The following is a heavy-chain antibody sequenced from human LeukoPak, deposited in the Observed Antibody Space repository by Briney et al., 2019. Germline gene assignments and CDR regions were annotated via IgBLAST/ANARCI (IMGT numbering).Heavy chain of an antibody. J-gene: IGHJ6*03. D-gene: IGHD5-18*01. CDR1: GGSISSYY. V-gene: IGHV4-59*01. CDR2: IYYSGST. CDR3: ARAVKEHDRWRQVWLRPCHYYYYMDV. Sequence: SETLSLTCAVSGGSISSYYWSWIRQPPGKGLEWIWYIYYSGSTNYNPSLKSRVTISVDTSKNQFSLKLSSVTAADTAVYYCARAVKEHDRWRQVWLRPCHYYYYMDVWGKGTTVTISS.